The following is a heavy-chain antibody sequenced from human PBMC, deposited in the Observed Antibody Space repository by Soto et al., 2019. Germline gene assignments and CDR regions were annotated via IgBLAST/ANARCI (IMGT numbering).Heavy chain of an antibody. Sequence: PSETLSLTCAVSSGSISSGNWWTWVRQSPGKGLEWIGEIYHSGSTNYNPSLKSRVTMSVDKSKNQFSLNLSSVTAADTAVYYCASSVVTPNVLTGNGFDSWGQGTLVTVSS. CDR1: SGSISSGNW. CDR2: IYHSGST. J-gene: IGHJ4*02. CDR3: ASSVVTPNVLTGNGFDS. D-gene: IGHD3-9*01. V-gene: IGHV4-4*02.